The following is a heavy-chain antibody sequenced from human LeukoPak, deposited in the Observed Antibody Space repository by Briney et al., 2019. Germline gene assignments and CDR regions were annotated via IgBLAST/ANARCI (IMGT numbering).Heavy chain of an antibody. V-gene: IGHV1-2*02. CDR3: ARDMLFGGNYFDY. Sequence: ASVKVSCKTSGYTFTDLYIHWVRQAPGQGLEWMGWINPNSGDTNYAQKFQGRVVMTRDTSISTAYMELNWLTSDDTAVYYCARDMLFGGNYFDYWGQGTLVTVSS. J-gene: IGHJ4*02. D-gene: IGHD3-16*01. CDR1: GYTFTDLY. CDR2: INPNSGDT.